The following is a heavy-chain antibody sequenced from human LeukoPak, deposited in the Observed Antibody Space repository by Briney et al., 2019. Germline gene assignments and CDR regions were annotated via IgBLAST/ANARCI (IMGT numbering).Heavy chain of an antibody. V-gene: IGHV3-21*01. J-gene: IGHJ6*03. CDR1: GFTFSSYS. D-gene: IGHD2-8*01. Sequence: GGSLRLSCAASGFTFSSYSMNWVRQAPGKGLEWVSSISSSSSYIYYADSVKGRFTISRDNAKNSLYLQMNSLRAEDTAVYYCAKDRCSNGIGCYYYYMDVWGKGTTVTVSS. CDR2: ISSSSSYI. CDR3: AKDRCSNGIGCYYYYMDV.